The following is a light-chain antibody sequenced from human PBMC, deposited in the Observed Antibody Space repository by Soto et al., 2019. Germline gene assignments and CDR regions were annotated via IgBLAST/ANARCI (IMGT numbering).Light chain of an antibody. CDR2: GAS. Sequence: ARRSMSTSVVEIVTITCRASQYIGDFLNWYQQTPGKAPKLLIFGASNLHIGVPSRFSGSGSGTEFSLSISRLQHDGFGTYQCQQYDEHSATIGQGTRLEIK. J-gene: IGKJ5*01. CDR1: QYIGDF. CDR3: QQYDEHSAT. V-gene: IGKV1-5*01.